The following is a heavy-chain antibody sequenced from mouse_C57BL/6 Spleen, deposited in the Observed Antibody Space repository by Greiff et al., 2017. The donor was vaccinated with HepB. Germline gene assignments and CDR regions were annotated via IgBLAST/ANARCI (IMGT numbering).Heavy chain of an antibody. CDR3: TRAYYYGSSYGDFDY. CDR1: GFTFSSYA. Sequence: EVMLVESGEGLVKPGGSLKLSCAASGFTFSSYAMSWVRQTPEKRLEWVAYISSGGDYIYYADPVKGRFTLSRDNARNTLYLQMSSLKSEDTAMYYCTRAYYYGSSYGDFDYWGQGTTLTVSS. CDR2: ISSGGDYI. D-gene: IGHD1-1*01. J-gene: IGHJ2*01. V-gene: IGHV5-9-1*02.